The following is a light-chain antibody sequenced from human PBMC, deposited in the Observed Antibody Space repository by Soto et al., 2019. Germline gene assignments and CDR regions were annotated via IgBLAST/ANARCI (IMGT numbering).Light chain of an antibody. CDR2: GAS. V-gene: IGKV3-15*01. CDR3: QQYKNGTRT. Sequence: MVLTQYADSLSASPGERATLSCRASQRFXRDLVWYQRKPGQSPRLLXAGASTRATGSPARLSGSGSGTEFTLTISSLHSEDFAVYYCQQYKNGTRTFGQGTRLEIK. J-gene: IGKJ5*01. CDR1: QRFXRD.